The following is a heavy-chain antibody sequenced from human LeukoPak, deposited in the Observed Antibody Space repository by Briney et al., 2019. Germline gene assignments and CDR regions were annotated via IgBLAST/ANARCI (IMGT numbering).Heavy chain of an antibody. CDR2: MNHSGTT. J-gene: IGHJ3*02. Sequence: SETLSLTCGVSGGSFIGSYCSWIRQPPGKGLEWIGEMNHSGTTNYNPSLKSRVTISEDTSKKQFSLQLTSVTAADTAVYYCARNILDGNNWGAFDIWGQGTVVAVSS. D-gene: IGHD5-24*01. CDR1: GGSFIGSY. CDR3: ARNILDGNNWGAFDI. V-gene: IGHV4-34*01.